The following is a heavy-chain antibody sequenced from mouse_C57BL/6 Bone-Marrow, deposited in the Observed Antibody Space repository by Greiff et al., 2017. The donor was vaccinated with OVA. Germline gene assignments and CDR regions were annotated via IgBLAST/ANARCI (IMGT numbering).Heavy chain of an antibody. CDR2: IRLKSDNYAT. Sequence: EVMLVESGGGLVQPGGSMKLSCVASGFTFSNYWMNWVRQSPEKGLEWVAQIRLKSDNYATHYAESVKGRFTISRDDSKSSVYLQMNNLRAEDTGIYYCTEDGNYPFAYWGQGTLVTVSA. CDR3: TEDGNYPFAY. D-gene: IGHD2-1*01. V-gene: IGHV6-3*01. J-gene: IGHJ3*01. CDR1: GFTFSNYW.